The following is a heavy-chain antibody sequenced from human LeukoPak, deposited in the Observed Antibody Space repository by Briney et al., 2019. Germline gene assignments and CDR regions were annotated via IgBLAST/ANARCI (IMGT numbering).Heavy chain of an antibody. CDR2: ISYDGSNK. V-gene: IGHV3-30-3*01. Sequence: PGGSLRLSCAASGFTFSSYAMHWVRQAPGKGLEWVAVISYDGSNKYYADSVKGRFTISRDNSKNTLYLQMNSLRAEDTAVYYCARDSAVYYYYYYMDVWGKGTTVTVSS. J-gene: IGHJ6*03. D-gene: IGHD2-2*01. CDR1: GFTFSSYA. CDR3: ARDSAVYYYYYYMDV.